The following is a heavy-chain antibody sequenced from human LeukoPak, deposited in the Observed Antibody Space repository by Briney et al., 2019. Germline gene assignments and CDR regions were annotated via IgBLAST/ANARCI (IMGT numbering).Heavy chain of an antibody. Sequence: SGPTLVKPTQTLTLTCTFSGFSLSTSGVGVGWIRQPPGKALEWLALIYWDDDKRYSPSLKSRLAITKDTSKNQVVLTMTNMDPVDTATYYCAHAIAAAGHNWFDPWGQGTLVTVSS. CDR1: GFSLSTSGVG. CDR3: AHAIAAAGHNWFDP. CDR2: IYWDDDK. D-gene: IGHD6-13*01. V-gene: IGHV2-5*02. J-gene: IGHJ5*02.